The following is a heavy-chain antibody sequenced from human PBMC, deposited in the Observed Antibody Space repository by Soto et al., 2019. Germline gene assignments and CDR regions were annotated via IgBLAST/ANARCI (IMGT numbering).Heavy chain of an antibody. Sequence: PSETLSLTSTVAGGSISSISYYWGWIRQPPGKGLEWIGSIYYSGSTYYNPSLKSRVTISVDTSKNQFSLKLSSVTAADTAVYYCARREHSSSSYYYYYGMDVWGQGTTVTVSS. V-gene: IGHV4-39*01. J-gene: IGHJ6*02. CDR3: ARREHSSSSYYYYYGMDV. D-gene: IGHD6-13*01. CDR1: GGSISSISYY. CDR2: IYYSGST.